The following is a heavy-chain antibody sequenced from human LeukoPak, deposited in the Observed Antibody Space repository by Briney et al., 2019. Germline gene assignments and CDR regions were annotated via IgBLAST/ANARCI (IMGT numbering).Heavy chain of an antibody. CDR3: ARERSGSYAFDI. V-gene: IGHV4-59*01. CDR1: GGSISSYY. J-gene: IGHJ3*02. CDR2: IYYSGNT. Sequence: SETLSLTCTVSGGSISSYYWSWIRQPPGKGLEWIGYIYYSGNTNYNPSLKSRVTISVDTSKNQFSLKLSSVTAADTAVYYCARERSGSYAFDIWGQGTMVTVSS. D-gene: IGHD1-26*01.